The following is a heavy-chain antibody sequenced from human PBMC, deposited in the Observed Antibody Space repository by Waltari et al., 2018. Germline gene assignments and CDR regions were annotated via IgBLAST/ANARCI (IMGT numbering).Heavy chain of an antibody. J-gene: IGHJ3*02. CDR1: GYSFTSYW. D-gene: IGHD6-19*01. V-gene: IGHV5-51*01. Sequence: EVQLVQSGAEVKKPGESLKISCKGSGYSFTSYWIGWVRQKPGKGLEWMGIIYPGDSDTRYSPSFQGQVTISADKSISTAYLQWSSLKASDTAMYYCATQATAVAVLGGDAFDIWGQGTMVTVSS. CDR3: ATQATAVAVLGGDAFDI. CDR2: IYPGDSDT.